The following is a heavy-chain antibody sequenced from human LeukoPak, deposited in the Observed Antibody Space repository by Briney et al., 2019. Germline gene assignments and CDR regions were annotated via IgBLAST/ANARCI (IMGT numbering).Heavy chain of an antibody. Sequence: PGGSLRLSCAASGFTFSSHWMSWVRQAPGKGLEWVANINQDGSEKYYVDSVMGRFTVSRDIAKNSLYLQINSLRAEDTAVYFCARDREHSSSFAFDIWGQGTMVTVSS. CDR1: GFTFSSHW. J-gene: IGHJ3*02. CDR2: INQDGSEK. V-gene: IGHV3-7*01. CDR3: ARDREHSSSFAFDI. D-gene: IGHD6-13*01.